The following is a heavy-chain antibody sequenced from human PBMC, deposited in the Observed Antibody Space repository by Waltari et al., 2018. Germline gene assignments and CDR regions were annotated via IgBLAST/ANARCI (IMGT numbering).Heavy chain of an antibody. Sequence: EVQLVESGGGLVQPGGSLRLSCAASGFTVSSNYMSWVRQAPGKGLEWVSVIYSGGSTYYADSVKGRLTISRDNSKNTLYLQMNSLRAEDTAVYYCAREGHFWSGYSESYWGQGTLVTVSS. CDR1: GFTVSSNY. D-gene: IGHD3-3*02. CDR2: IYSGGST. J-gene: IGHJ4*02. V-gene: IGHV3-66*01. CDR3: AREGHFWSGYSESY.